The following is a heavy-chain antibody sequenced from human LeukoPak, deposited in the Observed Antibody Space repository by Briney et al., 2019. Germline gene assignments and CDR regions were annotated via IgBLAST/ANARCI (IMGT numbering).Heavy chain of an antibody. V-gene: IGHV3-7*01. CDR3: ARDTGGCSSTSCYRQYYYYYYMDV. CDR2: IKQDGSEK. CDR1: TFTFSTYW. Sequence: GGSLRLSCASSTFTFSTYWMSWVRQAPGKGLEWVANIKQDGSEKYYVDSVKGRFTISRDNAKNSLYLQMNSLRAEDTAVYYCARDTGGCSSTSCYRQYYYYYYMDVWGKGTTVTISS. J-gene: IGHJ6*03. D-gene: IGHD2-2*02.